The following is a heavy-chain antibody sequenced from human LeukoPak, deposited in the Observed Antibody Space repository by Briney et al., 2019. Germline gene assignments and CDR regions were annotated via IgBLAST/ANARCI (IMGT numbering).Heavy chain of an antibody. J-gene: IGHJ4*02. CDR3: AREETYYYDSSGYCFDY. Sequence: ASVKVSCTASGGTFSSYAISWVRQAPGQGLEWMGGIIPIFGTANYAQKFQGRVTITADESTSTAYMELSSLRSEDTAVYYCAREETYYYDSSGYCFDYWGQGTLVTVSS. V-gene: IGHV1-69*13. CDR1: GGTFSSYA. D-gene: IGHD3-22*01. CDR2: IIPIFGTA.